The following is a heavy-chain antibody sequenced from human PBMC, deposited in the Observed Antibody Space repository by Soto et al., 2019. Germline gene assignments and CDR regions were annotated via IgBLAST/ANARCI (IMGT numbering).Heavy chain of an antibody. V-gene: IGHV4-34*01. CDR2: INHSGST. CDR3: AREGVSSGYSRFDY. D-gene: IGHD3-22*01. J-gene: IGHJ4*02. CDR1: GGSFSGYY. Sequence: QVQLQQWGAGLLKPSETLSLTCAVYGGSFSGYYWSWIRQPPGKGLEWIGEINHSGSTNYNPSLKRRVTXXVXTXXNQFSLKLSSVTAADTAVYYCAREGVSSGYSRFDYWGQGTLVTVSS.